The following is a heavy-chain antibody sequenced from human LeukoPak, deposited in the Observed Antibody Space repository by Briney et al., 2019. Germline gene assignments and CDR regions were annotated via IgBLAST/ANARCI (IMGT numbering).Heavy chain of an antibody. CDR1: GFTFSSYW. Sequence: GSLRLSCAASGFTFSSYWMTWVRQAPGKGREWVANIRGDGSERFYVGYLKGRFTISRDNAKNSLYLQMNSLRVDDTAVYYCVREGPPQGRPWSGWYPFDFWGQGILVTVSS. CDR2: IRGDGSER. CDR3: VREGPPQGRPWSGWYPFDF. V-gene: IGHV3-7*01. J-gene: IGHJ4*02. D-gene: IGHD3-3*01.